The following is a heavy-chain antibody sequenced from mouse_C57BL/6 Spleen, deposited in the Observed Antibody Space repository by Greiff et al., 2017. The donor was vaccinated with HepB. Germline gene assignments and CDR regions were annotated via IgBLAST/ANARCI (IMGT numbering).Heavy chain of an antibody. V-gene: IGHV1-59*01. D-gene: IGHD1-1*01. J-gene: IGHJ1*03. CDR3: AAYYYGSSYGWYFDV. CDR1: GYTFTSYW. Sequence: QVQLQQPGAELVRPGTSVKLSCKASGYTFTSYWMHWVKQRPGQGLEWIGVIDPSDSYTNYNQKFKGKATLTVDTSSSTAYMQLSSLTSEDSAVYYCAAYYYGSSYGWYFDVWGTGTTVTVSS. CDR2: IDPSDSYT.